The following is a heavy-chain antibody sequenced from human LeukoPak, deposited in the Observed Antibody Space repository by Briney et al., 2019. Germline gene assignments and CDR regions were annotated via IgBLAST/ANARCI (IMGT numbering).Heavy chain of an antibody. V-gene: IGHV2-5*08. J-gene: IGHJ4*02. CDR1: GFSLSTSGMC. CDR3: ARIRYYSSGWYFFY. D-gene: IGHD6-19*01. Sequence: ESGPALVKPTQTLTLTCTFSGFSLSTSGMCVSWIRRPPGKALEFLALIYWDDDKRYNPSLKNRLTITKDTSKNQVVLIMTNMDPVDTATYYCARIRYYSSGWYFFYWGQGTLVTVSS. CDR2: IYWDDDK.